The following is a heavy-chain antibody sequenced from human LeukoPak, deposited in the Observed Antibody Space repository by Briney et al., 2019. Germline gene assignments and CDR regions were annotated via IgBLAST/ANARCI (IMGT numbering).Heavy chain of an antibody. V-gene: IGHV4-34*01. D-gene: IGHD4-11*01. CDR2: INHSGST. Sequence: PETLSLTCAVYGGSFSGYYWSWIRQPPGKGLEWIGEINHSGSTNYNPSLKSRVTISVDTSKNQFSLKLSSVTAADTAVYYCARAVRTTHGMDVWGQGTTVTVSS. J-gene: IGHJ6*02. CDR1: GGSFSGYY. CDR3: ARAVRTTHGMDV.